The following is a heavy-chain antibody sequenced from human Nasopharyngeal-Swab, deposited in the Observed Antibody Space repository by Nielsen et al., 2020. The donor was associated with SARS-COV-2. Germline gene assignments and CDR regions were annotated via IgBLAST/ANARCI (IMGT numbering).Heavy chain of an antibody. CDR3: AREGLGVTIFGVVQSRAFDI. CDR2: ISYDGSNK. J-gene: IGHJ3*02. V-gene: IGHV3-30-3*01. Sequence: GESLKISCAASGFTFSSYAMHWVRQAPGKGLEWVAVISYDGSNKYYADSVKGRFTISRDNSKNTLYLQMNSLRAEDTAVYYCAREGLGVTIFGVVQSRAFDIWGQGTMVT. CDR1: GFTFSSYA. D-gene: IGHD3-3*01.